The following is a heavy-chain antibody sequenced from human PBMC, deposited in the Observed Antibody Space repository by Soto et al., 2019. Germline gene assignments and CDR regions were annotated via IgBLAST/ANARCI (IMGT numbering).Heavy chain of an antibody. CDR1: AFTFSSYG. CDR2: IWYDGSNK. V-gene: IGHV3-33*01. D-gene: IGHD3-22*01. CDR3: ARDSYYYDSSGYYNGYYYGMDV. Sequence: PGGSLRLSCAASAFTFSSYGMHWVRQAPGKGLEWVAVIWYDGSNKYYADSVKGRFTISRDNSKNTLYLQMNSLRAEDTAVYYCARDSYYYDSSGYYNGYYYGMDVWGQGTTVTVSS. J-gene: IGHJ6*02.